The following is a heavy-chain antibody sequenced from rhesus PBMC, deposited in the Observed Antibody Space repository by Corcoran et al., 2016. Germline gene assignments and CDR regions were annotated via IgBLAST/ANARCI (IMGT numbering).Heavy chain of an antibody. J-gene: IGHJ4*01. D-gene: IGHD4-23*01. CDR3: AKEAVRAFDY. Sequence: EVQLVESGGGLAKPGGSLRLSCAASGFTFSSYWMNWVRQTPGKGLGGISAINRGGGSTYYAASGKGRFTISRDNSNNTLSLQMNSLRAEDTAVYYGAKEAVRAFDYWGQGVLVTVSS. CDR2: INRGGGST. CDR1: GFTFSSYW. V-gene: IGHV3S42*01.